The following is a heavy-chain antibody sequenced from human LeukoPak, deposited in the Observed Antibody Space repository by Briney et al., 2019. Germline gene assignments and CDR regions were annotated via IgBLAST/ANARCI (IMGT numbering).Heavy chain of an antibody. D-gene: IGHD3-10*01. V-gene: IGHV3-7*01. J-gene: IGHJ4*02. CDR3: VRNGGSFDY. CDR1: GFTVSSNY. Sequence: GGSLRLSCAASGFTVSSNYMSWVRQAPGKGLEWVANINQDGSDKRYGDSAKGRFTISRDNAKNSLNLQMNSLRAEDTAVYFCVRNGGSFDYWGQGTLVTVSS. CDR2: INQDGSDK.